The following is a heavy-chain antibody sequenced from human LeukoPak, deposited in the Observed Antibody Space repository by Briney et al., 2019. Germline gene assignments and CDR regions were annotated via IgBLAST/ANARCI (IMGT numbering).Heavy chain of an antibody. CDR3: ASGARPIDY. D-gene: IGHD6-6*01. V-gene: IGHV3-21*01. J-gene: IGHJ4*02. Sequence: KTGGSLRLSCAASGFTFSSYSMNWVRQAPGKGLEWVSSISSSGSYIYYAGPVKGRFTISRDNAKNSLYLQMNSLRAEDTAVYYCASGARPIDYWGQGTLVTVSS. CDR1: GFTFSSYS. CDR2: ISSSGSYI.